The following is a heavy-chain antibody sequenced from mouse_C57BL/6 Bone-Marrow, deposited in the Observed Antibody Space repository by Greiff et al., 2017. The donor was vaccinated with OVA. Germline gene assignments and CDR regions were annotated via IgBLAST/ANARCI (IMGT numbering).Heavy chain of an antibody. D-gene: IGHD3-1*01. CDR2: ISSGGDYL. CDR1: GFTFSNYA. J-gene: IGHJ3*01. Sequence: EVKVVDSGAGLVKPGGSLKISCAASGFTFSNYAMSWVRQTPEKRLEWVAYISSGGDYLYYEDNVKGRFTISRDNARNTLYLQMISLKSYDTAMYYWTRGGLLWVAYWGQGTLVTVSA. V-gene: IGHV5-9-1*02. CDR3: TRGGLLWVAY.